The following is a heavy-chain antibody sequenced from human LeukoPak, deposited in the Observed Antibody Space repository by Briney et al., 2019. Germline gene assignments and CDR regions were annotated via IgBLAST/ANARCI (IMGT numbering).Heavy chain of an antibody. CDR2: IYPDDSDT. CDR3: ARPHDVLTGYYDAFDI. J-gene: IGHJ3*02. D-gene: IGHD3-9*01. CDR1: GYSFATYW. Sequence: GESLKISCKVSGYSFATYWIGWVRQMPGKGLEWMGIIYPDDSDTRYSPSFQGQVTISADKSISTAYLQWSSLKASDTAMYYCARPHDVLTGYYDAFDIWGQGTMVIVSS. V-gene: IGHV5-51*01.